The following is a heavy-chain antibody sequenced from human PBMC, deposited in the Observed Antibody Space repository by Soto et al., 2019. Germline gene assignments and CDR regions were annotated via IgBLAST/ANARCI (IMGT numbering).Heavy chain of an antibody. CDR3: AKRDWNRWLPFDY. Sequence: GGSLRLSCAASGFTFSSYGMHWVRQAPGKGLEWVAVIWYDGSNKYYADSVKGRFTISRDNSKNTLYLQMNSLRAEDTAVYYGAKRDWNRWLPFDYWGQGTLVNVSS. J-gene: IGHJ4*02. V-gene: IGHV3-33*06. D-gene: IGHD5-12*01. CDR1: GFTFSSYG. CDR2: IWYDGSNK.